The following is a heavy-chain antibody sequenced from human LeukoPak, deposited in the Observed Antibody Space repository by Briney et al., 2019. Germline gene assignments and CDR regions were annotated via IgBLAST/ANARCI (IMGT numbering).Heavy chain of an antibody. CDR3: ARDPTRGDFWSGYYRGGSYYGMDV. CDR1: GYTFTGYY. J-gene: IGHJ6*02. Sequence: ASVKVSCKASGYTFTGYYMHWVRQAPGQGLEWMGWIHPHNDDTNYAQKFHGRVTMTRDTSITTVYMELSRLSSDDTAVYYCARDPTRGDFWSGYYRGGSYYGMDVWGQGTTVTVSS. V-gene: IGHV1-2*02. CDR2: IHPHNDDT. D-gene: IGHD3-3*01.